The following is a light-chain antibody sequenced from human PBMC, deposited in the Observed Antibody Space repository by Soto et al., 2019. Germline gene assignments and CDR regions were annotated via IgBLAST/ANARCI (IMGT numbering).Light chain of an antibody. CDR1: QDIRNF. Sequence: DIQIAQSPSSLSASVGDRDTITCQASQDIRNFLNWYQQKPGKAPNLLIYGASTLETGVPARFSGSGSGTDFTLTISSLQSEDFAAYYCQQYDNVPLTFGGGTKLEIK. CDR3: QQYDNVPLT. V-gene: IGKV1-33*01. J-gene: IGKJ4*01. CDR2: GAS.